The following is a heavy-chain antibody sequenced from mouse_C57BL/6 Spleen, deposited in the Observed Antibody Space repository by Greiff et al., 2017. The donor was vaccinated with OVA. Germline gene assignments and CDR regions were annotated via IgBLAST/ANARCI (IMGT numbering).Heavy chain of an antibody. V-gene: IGHV5-6*01. CDR2: ISSGGSYT. J-gene: IGHJ1*03. Sequence: EVMLVESGGDFVKPGGSLKLSCAASGFTFSSYGMSWVRQTPDKRLGWVATISSGGSYTYSPDSVKGRFTIYRDNAKNTLYLQRSSLKSEDTAMYYCARQAAQAYWYFDVWGTGTTVTVSS. CDR1: GFTFSSYG. CDR3: ARQAAQAYWYFDV. D-gene: IGHD3-2*02.